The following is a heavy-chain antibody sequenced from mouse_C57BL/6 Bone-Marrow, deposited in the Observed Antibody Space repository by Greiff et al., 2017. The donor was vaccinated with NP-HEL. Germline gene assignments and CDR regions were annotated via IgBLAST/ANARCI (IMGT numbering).Heavy chain of an antibody. Sequence: VQLQQSGAELANPGASVKLSCKASGYTFTSYWMHWVKQRPGQGLEWIGYINPSSGYTKYNQKFKDKATLTADKSSSTAYMQLSSLTYEDSAVDDCVSSYGSGNWYFEVWGTGTTVTVSS. V-gene: IGHV1-7*01. D-gene: IGHD1-1*01. CDR3: VSSYGSGNWYFEV. CDR1: GYTFTSYW. CDR2: INPSSGYT. J-gene: IGHJ1*03.